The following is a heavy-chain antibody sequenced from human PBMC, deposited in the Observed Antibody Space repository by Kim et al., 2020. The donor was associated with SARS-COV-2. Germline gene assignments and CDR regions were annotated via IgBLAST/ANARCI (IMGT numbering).Heavy chain of an antibody. CDR3: ASGWLRLRSPIDY. V-gene: IGHV3-23*01. Sequence: GGSLRLSCAASGFTFSSYAMSWVRQAPGKGLEWVSAISGSGGSTYYADSVKGRFTISRDNSKNTLYLQMNSLRAEDTAVYYCASGWLRLRSPIDYWGQGTLVTVSS. J-gene: IGHJ4*02. CDR2: ISGSGGST. D-gene: IGHD5-12*01. CDR1: GFTFSSYA.